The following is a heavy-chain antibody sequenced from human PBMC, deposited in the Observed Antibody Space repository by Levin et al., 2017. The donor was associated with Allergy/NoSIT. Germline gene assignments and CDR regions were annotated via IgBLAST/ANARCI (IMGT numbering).Heavy chain of an antibody. CDR1: GYTFTDYY. Sequence: ASVKVSCKASGYTFTDYYMHWVRQAPGQGLEWMGWINPNSGATVYAQRFHGRVTMTSVTSISTLYMELSSLRSDDTAVYYCARKIPDDAFDIWGQGTLVTVSS. V-gene: IGHV1-2*02. CDR3: ARKIPDDAFDI. CDR2: INPNSGAT. D-gene: IGHD1-14*01. J-gene: IGHJ3*02.